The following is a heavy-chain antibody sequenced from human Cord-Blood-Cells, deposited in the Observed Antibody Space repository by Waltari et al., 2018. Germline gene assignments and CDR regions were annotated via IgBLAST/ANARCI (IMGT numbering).Heavy chain of an antibody. D-gene: IGHD3-3*01. Sequence: QVQLQQWGAGLLKPSETLSLTCAVYGGSFSGYYWRWIRQPPGRGLERIGESNHSGSTNYNPTLKSRVTISVDTSKNQFSLKLSSVTAADTAVYYCARGPKITIFGVVIKGFDYWGQGTLVTVSS. J-gene: IGHJ4*02. CDR3: ARGPKITIFGVVIKGFDY. V-gene: IGHV4-34*01. CDR2: SNHSGST. CDR1: GGSFSGYY.